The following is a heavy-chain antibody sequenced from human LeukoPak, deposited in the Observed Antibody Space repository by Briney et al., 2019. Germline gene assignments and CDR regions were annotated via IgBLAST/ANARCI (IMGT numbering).Heavy chain of an antibody. CDR1: GFTVSSNY. CDR3: ARVSYSSSWCRHY. Sequence: GGSLRLSCAASGFTVSSNYMSWVRQAPGKGLEWVSVIYSGGSTYYADSVKGRFTISRDNSKNTLYLQMNSLRAEDTAVYYCARVSYSSSWCRHYWGQGTLVTVSS. J-gene: IGHJ4*02. V-gene: IGHV3-53*01. CDR2: IYSGGST. D-gene: IGHD6-13*01.